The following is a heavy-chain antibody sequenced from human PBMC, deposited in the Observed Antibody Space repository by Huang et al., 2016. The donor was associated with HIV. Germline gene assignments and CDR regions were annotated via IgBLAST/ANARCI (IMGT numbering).Heavy chain of an antibody. V-gene: IGHV1-18*01. Sequence: QIQLVQSGLEVKKPGASVKVSCKASGYTFSIYGISWGRQAPGQVPEWMGWVSAYSGYTNYSQKFQGRVTMTADTSASTAYMDLRSLTSDDTAVYYCARVPSDHFSDYWGQGTLVTVSS. J-gene: IGHJ4*02. CDR1: GYTFSIYG. CDR2: VSAYSGYT. CDR3: ARVPSDHFSDY.